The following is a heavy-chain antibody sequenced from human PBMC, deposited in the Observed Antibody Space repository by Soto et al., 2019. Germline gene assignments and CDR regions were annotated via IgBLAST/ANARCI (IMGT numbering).Heavy chain of an antibody. CDR2: IYYSGST. CDR3: ARFPEEITTVTTGYYGMDV. Sequence: ASETLSLTCTVSGGSISSGGYYWSWIRQHPGKGLEWIGYIYYSGSTYYNPSLKSRVTISVDTSKNQFSLKLSSVTAADTAVYYCARFPEEITTVTTGYYGMDVWGQGTTVTVSS. D-gene: IGHD4-17*01. J-gene: IGHJ6*02. CDR1: GGSISSGGYY. V-gene: IGHV4-31*03.